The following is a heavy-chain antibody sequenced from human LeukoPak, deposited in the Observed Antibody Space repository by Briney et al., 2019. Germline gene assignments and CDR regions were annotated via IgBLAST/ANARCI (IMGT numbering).Heavy chain of an antibody. CDR3: ARGFDYGAVY. D-gene: IGHD4-17*01. CDR1: GGSISSYY. Sequence: SETLSLTCTVSGGSISSYYWSWIRQPPGKGLEWIGYIYYSRSTNYNPSLKSRVTISVDTSKNQFSLKLSSVTAADTAVYYCARGFDYGAVYWGQGTLVTVSS. J-gene: IGHJ4*02. CDR2: IYYSRST. V-gene: IGHV4-59*01.